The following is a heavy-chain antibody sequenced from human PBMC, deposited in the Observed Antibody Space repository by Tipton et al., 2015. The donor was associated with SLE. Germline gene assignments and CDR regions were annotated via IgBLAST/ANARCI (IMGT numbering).Heavy chain of an antibody. CDR1: GFTFSNAW. D-gene: IGHD3-22*01. V-gene: IGHV3-15*01. J-gene: IGHJ4*02. CDR3: ARSYSSGYPFDY. Sequence: SLRLSCAASGFTFSNAWMSWVRQAPGKGLEWVGRIKSKTDGGTTDYAAPVKGRFTISRDDSKNTLYLQMNSLKTEDTAVYYCARSYSSGYPFDYWGQGTLVTVSS. CDR2: IKSKTDGGTT.